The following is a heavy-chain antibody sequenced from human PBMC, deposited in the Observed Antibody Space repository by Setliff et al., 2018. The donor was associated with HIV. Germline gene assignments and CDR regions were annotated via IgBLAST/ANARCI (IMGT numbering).Heavy chain of an antibody. J-gene: IGHJ6*02. CDR2: IILLFGTP. Sequence: ASVKVSCKASGGTSSSYAISWVRQAPGQGLEWMGGIILLFGTPNYAQKFQGRVTITADESTSTAYMELSSLRSEDTAVYYCARDLYYYDSSGYYPGNYYGMDVWGQGTTVTVSS. CDR3: ARDLYYYDSSGYYPGNYYGMDV. D-gene: IGHD3-22*01. CDR1: GGTSSSYA. V-gene: IGHV1-69*13.